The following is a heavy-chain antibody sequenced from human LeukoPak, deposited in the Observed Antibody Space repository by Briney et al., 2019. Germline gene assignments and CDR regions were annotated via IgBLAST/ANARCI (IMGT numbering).Heavy chain of an antibody. CDR3: AREAYYYDSSGQNTLGY. CDR2: IYTSGST. V-gene: IGHV4-61*02. J-gene: IGHJ4*02. D-gene: IGHD3-22*01. CDR1: GGSISSGFYY. Sequence: PSETLSLTCTVSGGSISSGFYYWSWIRQPAGKGLEWIGRIYTSGSTNYNPSLKSRVTMSVDTSKNQFSLKLSSVTAADTAVYYCAREAYYYDSSGQNTLGYWGQGTLVTVSS.